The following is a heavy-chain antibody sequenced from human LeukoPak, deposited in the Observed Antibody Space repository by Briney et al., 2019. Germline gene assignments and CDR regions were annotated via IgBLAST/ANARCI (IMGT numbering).Heavy chain of an antibody. J-gene: IGHJ4*02. V-gene: IGHV3-74*01. CDR1: GFTFSNYW. Sequence: GGSLRLSCAASGFTFSNYWMHWVRQAPGKGLVWVPRISSDGRGASYADSVKGRFTISRDTAKNTLHLQMNSLRAEATAVYYCARGGGRVVGDYWGQGTLVTVSS. CDR2: ISSDGRGA. CDR3: ARGGGRVVGDY. D-gene: IGHD2-15*01.